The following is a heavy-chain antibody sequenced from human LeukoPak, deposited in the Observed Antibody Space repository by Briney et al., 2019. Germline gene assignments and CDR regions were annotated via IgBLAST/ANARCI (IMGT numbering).Heavy chain of an antibody. Sequence: GGSLRLSCAASGFTFSSYSINWVRQAPGKGLEWLSYISSSSSIIYYADSVKGRFTISRDNAKNSLYLQMNSLRDEDTAVYYCARAGDSSGYYAAFDIWGQGTMVTVSS. CDR1: GFTFSSYS. D-gene: IGHD3-22*01. J-gene: IGHJ3*02. V-gene: IGHV3-48*02. CDR3: ARAGDSSGYYAAFDI. CDR2: ISSSSSII.